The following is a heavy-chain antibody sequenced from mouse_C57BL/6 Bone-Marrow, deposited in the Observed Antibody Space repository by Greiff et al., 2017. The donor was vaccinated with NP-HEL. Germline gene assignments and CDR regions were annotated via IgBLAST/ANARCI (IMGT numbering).Heavy chain of an antibody. D-gene: IGHD2-1*01. J-gene: IGHJ3*01. CDR3: ARGDGNYPFAY. CDR1: GYTFTSYW. V-gene: IGHV1-69*01. CDR2: IDPSDSYT. Sequence: VQLQQPGAELVMPGASVKLSCKASGYTFTSYWMHWVKQRPGQGLEWIGEIDPSDSYTNYNQKFKGKSTLTVDKSSSTAYMQLSSLTSEYSAVYCCARGDGNYPFAYWGQGTLVTVSA.